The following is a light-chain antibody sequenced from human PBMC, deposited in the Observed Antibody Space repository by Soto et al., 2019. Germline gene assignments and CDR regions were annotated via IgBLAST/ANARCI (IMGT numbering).Light chain of an antibody. Sequence: QSALTQPASVSGSPGQSITISCTGSSSDVGPYNLVSWYQHHPGKAPKLMISEVVKRPSGVSNRFSGSKSGNTASLTISGLQAEDEADYYCCLYAGSSMFVFGGGTKLTVL. J-gene: IGLJ2*01. CDR3: CLYAGSSMFV. V-gene: IGLV2-23*02. CDR2: EVV. CDR1: SSDVGPYNL.